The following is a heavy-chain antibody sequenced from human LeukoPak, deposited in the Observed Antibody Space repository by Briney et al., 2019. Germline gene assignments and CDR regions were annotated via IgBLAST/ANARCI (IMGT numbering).Heavy chain of an antibody. CDR3: ARRTTVVGPAPFDY. V-gene: IGHV3-23*01. CDR2: ISPGGDTI. Sequence: PGGSLRLSCAASGFSFSIYAMSWVRQAPGKGLEWVSAISPGGDTIYYLDSVKGRFTISRDNSKNTLYLQMSSLGAEDTAVYYCARRTTVVGPAPFDYWGQGTLVTVS. D-gene: IGHD4-23*01. J-gene: IGHJ4*02. CDR1: GFSFSIYA.